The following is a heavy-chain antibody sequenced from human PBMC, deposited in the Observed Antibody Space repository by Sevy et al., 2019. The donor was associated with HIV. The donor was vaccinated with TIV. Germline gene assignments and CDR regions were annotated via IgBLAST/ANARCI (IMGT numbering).Heavy chain of an antibody. CDR3: ARDRGFTGNYYFDY. Sequence: GGSLSLSCAASGFTFSGYSMNWVRQAPGTGLEWVDNIKDDGSEKYYVDSVKGRFTISRDNAKNSLYLQLNGLRADDTAVYYCARDRGFTGNYYFDYWGQGALVTVSS. CDR1: GFTFSGYS. V-gene: IGHV3-7*01. D-gene: IGHD5-12*01. CDR2: IKDDGSEK. J-gene: IGHJ4*02.